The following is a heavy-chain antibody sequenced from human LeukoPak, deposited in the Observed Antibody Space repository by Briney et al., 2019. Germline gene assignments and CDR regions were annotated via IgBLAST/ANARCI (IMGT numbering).Heavy chain of an antibody. CDR2: IYTSGST. CDR3: ARHSPIWRIDY. J-gene: IGHJ4*02. D-gene: IGHD3-3*01. Sequence: PSETLSLTCTVSGGSISSYYWSWIRQPPGKGLEWIGYIYTSGSTNYNPSLKSRVTISVDTSKNQFPLKLSSVTAADTAVYYCARHSPIWRIDYWGQGTLVTVSS. CDR1: GGSISSYY. V-gene: IGHV4-4*09.